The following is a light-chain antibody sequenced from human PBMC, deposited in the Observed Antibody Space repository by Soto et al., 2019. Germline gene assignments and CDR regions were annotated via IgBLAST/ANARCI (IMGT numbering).Light chain of an antibody. CDR3: QQRSNWPFT. Sequence: EIVLTQSPATLSLSPGERATLSCRASQSVSSYLAWYQHKPGQAPRVLIYDASIRATGIPARFSGSGSGTDFALTIRSLDPKDFAVYYCQQRSNWPFTFGQGTRLAIK. J-gene: IGKJ5*01. V-gene: IGKV3-11*01. CDR1: QSVSSY. CDR2: DAS.